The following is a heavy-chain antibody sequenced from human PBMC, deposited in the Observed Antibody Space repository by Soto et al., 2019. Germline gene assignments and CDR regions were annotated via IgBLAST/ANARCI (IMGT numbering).Heavy chain of an antibody. D-gene: IGHD5-18*01. Sequence: SETLSLTCTVSGGSISSGGYYWSWIRQHPGKGLEWIGYIYYSGSTYYNPSLKSRVTISVDTSKNQFSLKLSSVTAADTAVYYCARDSDRGYSYGVDYWGQGTLVTVSS. CDR2: IYYSGST. J-gene: IGHJ4*02. CDR1: GGSISSGGYY. CDR3: ARDSDRGYSYGVDY. V-gene: IGHV4-31*03.